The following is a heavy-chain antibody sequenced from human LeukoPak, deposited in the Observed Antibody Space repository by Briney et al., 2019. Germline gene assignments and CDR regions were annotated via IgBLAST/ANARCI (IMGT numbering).Heavy chain of an antibody. CDR2: INTNTGNP. V-gene: IGHV7-4-1*02. CDR1: GYTFTSYA. D-gene: IGHD6-13*01. J-gene: IGHJ6*02. Sequence: ASVKVSCKASGYTFTSYAMNWVRQAPGQGLEWMGWINTNTGNPTYAQGFTGRFVFSLDTSVSTAYLQISSLKAEDTAVYYCARDRITSDVGSSSVLYYYYGMDAWGQGTTVTVSS. CDR3: ARDRITSDVGSSSVLYYYYGMDA.